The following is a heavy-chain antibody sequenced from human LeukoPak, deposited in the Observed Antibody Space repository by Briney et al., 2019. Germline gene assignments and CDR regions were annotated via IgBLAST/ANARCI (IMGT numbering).Heavy chain of an antibody. CDR1: GFTFSSYG. CDR3: AFDSSGYYAVDY. Sequence: PGGSLRLSCAASGFTFSSYGMHWVRQAPGKGLEWVAVISYDGSNKYYADSVKGRFTISRDNSKNTLYLQMNSLRAEDTAVYYCAFDSSGYYAVDYWGQGTLVTVSS. J-gene: IGHJ4*02. D-gene: IGHD3-22*01. V-gene: IGHV3-30*03. CDR2: ISYDGSNK.